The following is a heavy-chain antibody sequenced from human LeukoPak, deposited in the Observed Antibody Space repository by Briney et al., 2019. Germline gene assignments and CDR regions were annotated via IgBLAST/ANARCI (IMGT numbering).Heavy chain of an antibody. D-gene: IGHD6-6*01. J-gene: IGHJ4*02. Sequence: GGSLRLSCAASGFTFTTSGMSWVRQAPGKGLEWVSGISGSSDKTYYADSVKGRFTVLRDNSKNTLYLQMNNLRVGDTALYYCAKTASSSGEWGQGTLVTVSS. V-gene: IGHV3-23*01. CDR3: AKTASSSGE. CDR2: ISGSSDKT. CDR1: GFTFTTSG.